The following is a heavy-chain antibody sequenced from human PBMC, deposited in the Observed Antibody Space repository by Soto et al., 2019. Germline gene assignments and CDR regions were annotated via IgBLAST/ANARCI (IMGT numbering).Heavy chain of an antibody. Sequence: GGSLRLSCAASGFTFSSYAMSWVRQAPGKGLEWVSAISGSGGSTYYADSVKGRFTISRDNSKNTLYLQMNSLRAEDTAVYYCAKDDNRDTIFGVALRGYYGMDVWGQGTTVTVSS. CDR2: ISGSGGST. CDR3: AKDDNRDTIFGVALRGYYGMDV. J-gene: IGHJ6*02. CDR1: GFTFSSYA. V-gene: IGHV3-23*01. D-gene: IGHD3-3*01.